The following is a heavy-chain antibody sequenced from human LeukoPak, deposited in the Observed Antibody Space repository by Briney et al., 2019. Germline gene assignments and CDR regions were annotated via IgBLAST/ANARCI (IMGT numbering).Heavy chain of an antibody. D-gene: IGHD2-15*01. J-gene: IGHJ5*02. Sequence: SETLSLTCSVSGGSISPYYWSWLRQPPGKGLEWIGYIHYSGSTNYNPSLLSRVTISVDTSMNQFSLKLSFVTTADTAVYYCARALGYCSGGSCTRGYNWFDPWGQGTLVTVPS. CDR1: GGSISPYY. CDR2: IHYSGST. CDR3: ARALGYCSGGSCTRGYNWFDP. V-gene: IGHV4-59*08.